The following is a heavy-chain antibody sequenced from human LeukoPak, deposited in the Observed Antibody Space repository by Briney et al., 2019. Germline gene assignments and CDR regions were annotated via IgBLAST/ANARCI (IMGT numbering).Heavy chain of an antibody. J-gene: IGHJ4*02. V-gene: IGHV4-34*01. CDR3: ARGLPPLLTYSSSYFDY. Sequence: SETLSLTCAVYGGSFSGYYWSWLRQPPGKGLEWIGEINHSGSTNYNPSLKSRVTISVDTSKNQFSLKLSSVTAADTAVYYCARGLPPLLTYSSSYFDYWGQGTLVTVSS. D-gene: IGHD6-6*01. CDR1: GGSFSGYY. CDR2: INHSGST.